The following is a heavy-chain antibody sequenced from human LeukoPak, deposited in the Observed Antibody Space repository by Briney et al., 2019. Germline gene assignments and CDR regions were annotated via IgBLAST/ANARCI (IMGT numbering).Heavy chain of an antibody. V-gene: IGHV3-48*02. Sequence: GGSLRLSCAASGFTFSSYAMNWVRQAPGKGLEWVSYISIPSETIYYAASVKGRFTISRDNAKNSLYLQMNSLRDEDTAVYYCARDRYYDSSGYSVFDLWGQGTLVTVSS. CDR2: ISIPSETI. D-gene: IGHD3-22*01. J-gene: IGHJ4*02. CDR1: GFTFSSYA. CDR3: ARDRYYDSSGYSVFDL.